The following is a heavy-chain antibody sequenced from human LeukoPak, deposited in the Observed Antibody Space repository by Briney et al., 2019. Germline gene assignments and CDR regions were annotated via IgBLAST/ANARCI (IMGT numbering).Heavy chain of an antibody. CDR2: IYYSGST. V-gene: IGHV4-30-4*01. CDR3: ARGYGDYAADY. CDR1: GGSISSGDYY. Sequence: SETLSLTCTVSGGSISSGDYYWSWIRQPPGKGLEWIGHIYYSGSTYYNPSLKSRVTISVDTSKNQFSLKLSSVTAADTAVYYCARGYGDYAADYWGQGTLVTVSS. D-gene: IGHD4-17*01. J-gene: IGHJ4*02.